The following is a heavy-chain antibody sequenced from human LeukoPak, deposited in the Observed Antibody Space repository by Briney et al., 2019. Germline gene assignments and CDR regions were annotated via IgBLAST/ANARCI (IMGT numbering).Heavy chain of an antibody. Sequence: GGSLRLSCAVSGFNFDDYAMYWGRQAPGRGLGWVSGINWKTGNGIYADSVKGRFTISRDNAKNSLYLQMSSLRAEDTALYYCTRRAARWQFDLWGRGTLLTVSS. J-gene: IGHJ2*01. V-gene: IGHV3-9*01. D-gene: IGHD5-24*01. CDR3: TRRAARWQFDL. CDR2: INWKTGNG. CDR1: GFNFDDYA.